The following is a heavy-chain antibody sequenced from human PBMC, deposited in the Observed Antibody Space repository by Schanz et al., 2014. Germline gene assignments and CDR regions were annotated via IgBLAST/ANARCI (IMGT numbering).Heavy chain of an antibody. Sequence: EVQLLESGGGLVQPGGSLRLSCAASGFTFSSYAMSWVRQAPGKGLEWVSAISGSGGTTYYADSVKGRFTISRDNAKNSLYLEMNSLRAEDTALYYCARDRRNADLDYWGQGTLVTVSS. CDR1: GFTFSSYA. CDR3: ARDRRNADLDY. V-gene: IGHV3-23*01. J-gene: IGHJ4*02. D-gene: IGHD1-1*01. CDR2: ISGSGGTT.